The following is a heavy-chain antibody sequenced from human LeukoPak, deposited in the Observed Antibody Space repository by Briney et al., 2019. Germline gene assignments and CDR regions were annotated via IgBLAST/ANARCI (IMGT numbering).Heavy chain of an antibody. D-gene: IGHD4-17*01. CDR3: AREPTVTPFKDAFDI. Sequence: SGTLSLTCAVSGVSISSNLWWTWVRQPPGKGLEWIAEIHHSGSINYNPSLKSRVTISVDTSKNQFSLKLSSVTAADTAVYYCAREPTVTPFKDAFDIWGQGTMVTVSS. V-gene: IGHV4-4*02. J-gene: IGHJ3*02. CDR2: IHHSGSI. CDR1: GVSISSNLW.